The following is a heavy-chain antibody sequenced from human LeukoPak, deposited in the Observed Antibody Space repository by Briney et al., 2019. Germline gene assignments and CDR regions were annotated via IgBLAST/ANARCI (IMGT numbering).Heavy chain of an antibody. Sequence: PGGSLRLSCAASGFTFSSYSMNWVRQAPGKGLEWVSSISSSSSYIYYADSVKGRFTISRDNAKNSLYLQMNSLRAEDTAVYYCARDSIVGGLYYYGMDVWGQGTTVTVSS. CDR3: ARDSIVGGLYYYGMDV. J-gene: IGHJ6*02. CDR2: ISSSSSYI. V-gene: IGHV3-21*01. D-gene: IGHD3-22*01. CDR1: GFTFSSYS.